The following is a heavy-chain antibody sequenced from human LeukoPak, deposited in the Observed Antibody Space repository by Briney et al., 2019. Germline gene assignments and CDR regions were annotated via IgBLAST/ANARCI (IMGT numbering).Heavy chain of an antibody. V-gene: IGHV3-48*04. D-gene: IGHD3-10*01. Sequence: GGSLRLSRAASGFTFSSYAMSWVRQAPGKGLEWISYISTGGTTIYYADSVKGRFTISRDDAESSLYLQMNGLRAEDTAIYYCARDLLYGSGSYARPNDYWGQGALVTVTS. CDR1: GFTFSSYA. CDR2: ISTGGTTI. CDR3: ARDLLYGSGSYARPNDY. J-gene: IGHJ4*02.